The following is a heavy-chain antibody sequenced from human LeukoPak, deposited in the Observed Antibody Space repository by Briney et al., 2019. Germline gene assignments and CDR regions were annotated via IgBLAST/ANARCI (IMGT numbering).Heavy chain of an antibody. J-gene: IGHJ4*02. V-gene: IGHV3-23*01. CDR2: ISGSGGST. D-gene: IGHD3-10*01. CDR3: ATAPFPLLWCGELPPAFPFDY. Sequence: PGGSLRLSCAASGFTFSSYAMSWVRQAPGKGLEWVSAISGSGGSTYYADSVKGRFTISRDNSKNTLYLQMNSLRAKNTDVYYGATAPFPLLWCGELPPAFPFDYWGQGTLVTVSS. CDR1: GFTFSSYA.